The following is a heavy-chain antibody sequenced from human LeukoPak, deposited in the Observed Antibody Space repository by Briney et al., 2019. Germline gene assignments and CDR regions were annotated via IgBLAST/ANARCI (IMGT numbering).Heavy chain of an antibody. Sequence: SETLSLTCTVSGGSISSSSYYWGWIRQPPGKGLEWIGEINHSGSTNYNPSLKSRVTISVDTSKNQFSLKLSSVTAADTAVYYCARGFYYGSGSYFDWFDPWGQGTLVTVSS. V-gene: IGHV4-39*07. CDR3: ARGFYYGSGSYFDWFDP. CDR1: GGSISSSSYY. J-gene: IGHJ5*02. CDR2: INHSGST. D-gene: IGHD3-10*01.